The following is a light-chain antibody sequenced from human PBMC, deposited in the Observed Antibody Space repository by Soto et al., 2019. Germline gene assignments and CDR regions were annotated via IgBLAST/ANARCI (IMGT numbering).Light chain of an antibody. CDR3: QQRSNWALT. V-gene: IGKV3-11*01. Sequence: EIVLTQSPDTLSLSPGERATLSCRATESVRGYLAWYQQKPGQAPRLLIYDASNRATGIPARFSGSGSGTDFTLTISSLEPEDFAVYYCQQRSNWALTFGGGTKVDI. CDR2: DAS. J-gene: IGKJ4*01. CDR1: ESVRGY.